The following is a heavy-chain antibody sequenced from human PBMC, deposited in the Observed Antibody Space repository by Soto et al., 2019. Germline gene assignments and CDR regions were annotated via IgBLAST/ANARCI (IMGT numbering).Heavy chain of an antibody. J-gene: IGHJ6*02. D-gene: IGHD5-18*01. CDR1: GYSFTSYW. V-gene: IGHV5-51*01. CDR2: IYPGDSDT. CDR3: ARRGYSYGLDV. Sequence: PGESLKISCKGSGYSFTSYWIGWVRQMPGKGLEWMGIIYPGDSDTSYSPSFQGQVTISVDKSISTAYLQWNSLKASDTAVYYCARRGYSYGLDVWGQGTKVTVSS.